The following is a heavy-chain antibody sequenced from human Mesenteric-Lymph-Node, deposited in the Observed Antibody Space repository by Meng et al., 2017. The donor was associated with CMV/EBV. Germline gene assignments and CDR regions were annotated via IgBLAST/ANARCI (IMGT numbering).Heavy chain of an antibody. J-gene: IGHJ4*02. D-gene: IGHD3-10*01. CDR3: ARCRGDDYFDY. Sequence: LSLTCGASGFTFSDYGMHWVRQAPGKGLEWVANINQDGSEEYYVDSVKGRFTISRDNAKNSLYMQTNSLRAEDTAVYYCARCRGDDYFDYWGQGTVVTVSS. CDR1: GFTFSDYG. V-gene: IGHV3-7*01. CDR2: INQDGSEE.